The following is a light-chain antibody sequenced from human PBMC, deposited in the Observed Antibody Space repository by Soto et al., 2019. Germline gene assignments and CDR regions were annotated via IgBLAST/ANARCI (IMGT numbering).Light chain of an antibody. CDR1: SSDIGGYNY. J-gene: IGLJ1*01. V-gene: IGLV2-14*01. CDR3: SSYTTCNTRRIV. CDR2: DVS. Sequence: QSVLTQPASVSGSPGQSITISCTGTSSDIGGYNYVSWYQQHPGKAPKFMIYDVSNRPSGVSNRFSGSKSSITVSLTISGLQAEYEVDYYCSSYTTCNTRRIVFGTGTMVT.